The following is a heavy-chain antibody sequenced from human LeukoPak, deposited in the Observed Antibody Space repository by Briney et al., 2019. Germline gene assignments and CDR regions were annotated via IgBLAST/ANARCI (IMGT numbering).Heavy chain of an antibody. J-gene: IGHJ6*03. CDR2: IYSGGST. V-gene: IGHV3-53*01. D-gene: IGHD2/OR15-2a*01. Sequence: GGSLRLSCAASGFTFSSYSMNWVRQAPGKGLEWVSVIYSGGSTYYADSVKGRFTISRDNSKNTLYLQMNSLRAEDTAVYYCARDRIEDYYYYYMDVWGKGTTVTVSS. CDR1: GFTFSSYS. CDR3: ARDRIEDYYYYYMDV.